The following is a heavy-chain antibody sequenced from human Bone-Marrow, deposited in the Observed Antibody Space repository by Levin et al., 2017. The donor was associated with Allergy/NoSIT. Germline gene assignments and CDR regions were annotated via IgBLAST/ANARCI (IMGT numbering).Heavy chain of an antibody. CDR1: GGTFSSYA. D-gene: IGHD1-26*01. Sequence: RGESLKISCQASGGTFSSYAISWVRQAPGQGLEWMGGIIPIFGTANYAQKFQGRVTITADESTSTAYMELSSLRSEDTAVYYCASWTIVGATSHYYGMDVWGQGATVTVSS. J-gene: IGHJ6*02. V-gene: IGHV1-69*01. CDR3: ASWTIVGATSHYYGMDV. CDR2: IIPIFGTA.